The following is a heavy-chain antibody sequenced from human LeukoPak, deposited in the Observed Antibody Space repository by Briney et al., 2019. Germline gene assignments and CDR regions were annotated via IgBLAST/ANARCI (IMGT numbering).Heavy chain of an antibody. CDR3: ARTIVLGPTTIRELDY. V-gene: IGHV3-66*02. J-gene: IGHJ4*02. D-gene: IGHD1-26*01. CDR1: GVTVSSNS. Sequence: GGSLRLSCAVSGVTVSSNSMSWVRQTPGKGLEWVSVIHSGGNTYYTESVKGRITISRDISKNTLYLQMNSLRAEDTAVYYCARTIVLGPTTIRELDYWGQGTLVTVSS. CDR2: IHSGGNT.